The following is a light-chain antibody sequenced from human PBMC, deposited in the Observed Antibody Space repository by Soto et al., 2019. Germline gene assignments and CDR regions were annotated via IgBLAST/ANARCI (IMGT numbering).Light chain of an antibody. CDR1: QGVRSY. CDR2: GAS. V-gene: IGKV1-9*01. Sequence: IQLTQSPSSLSASVGDRVTITCRASQGVRSYLAWFQQRPGKAPKLLIFGASTLQNGVPARFSGGAFGTEFTLTITSLQPEDFATSYCHQVYTYPRTFGQGTKVDIK. CDR3: HQVYTYPRT. J-gene: IGKJ1*01.